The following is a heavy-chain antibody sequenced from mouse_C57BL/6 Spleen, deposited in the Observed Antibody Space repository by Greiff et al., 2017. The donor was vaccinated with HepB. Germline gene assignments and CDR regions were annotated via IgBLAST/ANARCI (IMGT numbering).Heavy chain of an antibody. CDR2: IHPNSGST. Sequence: QVQLQQSGAELVKPGASVKLSCKASGYTFTSYWMHWVKQRPGQGLEWIGMIHPNSGSTNYNEKSKSKATLTVDKSASTAYMQLSSLTAEDSAVFYCARGRLYDYEGGDYYAVDYWGQGTSVTVSS. CDR1: GYTFTSYW. J-gene: IGHJ4*01. D-gene: IGHD2-4*01. V-gene: IGHV1-64*01. CDR3: ARGRLYDYEGGDYYAVDY.